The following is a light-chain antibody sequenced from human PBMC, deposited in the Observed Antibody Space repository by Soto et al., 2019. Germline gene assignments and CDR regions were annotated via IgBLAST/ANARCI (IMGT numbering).Light chain of an antibody. CDR2: GAS. CDR1: QSVSSSY. Sequence: EIVLTQSPGTLSLSPGERATLSCRASQSVSSSYLAWYQQKPGQAPRLLIYGASSRATGIPDRFSGSGSAQDFPLPISRLEPEDFAVYYCQQYGSSPPWTFGQGTKVEIK. J-gene: IGKJ1*01. CDR3: QQYGSSPPWT. V-gene: IGKV3-20*01.